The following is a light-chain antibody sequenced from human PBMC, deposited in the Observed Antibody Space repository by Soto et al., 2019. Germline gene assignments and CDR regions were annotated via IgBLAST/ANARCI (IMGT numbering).Light chain of an antibody. J-gene: IGKJ2*01. CDR2: GAS. V-gene: IGKV3-20*01. CDR3: QQYGSSPRMYT. CDR1: QSVSSSY. Sequence: EIVLTQSPGTLSLSPGERATLSCRASQSVSSSYLAWYQQRPGQAPRLLIYGASSRATGIPDRFSGSGSGTDFTLTIRRLEPEDFEVYYCQQYGSSPRMYTFGPGTKLEIK.